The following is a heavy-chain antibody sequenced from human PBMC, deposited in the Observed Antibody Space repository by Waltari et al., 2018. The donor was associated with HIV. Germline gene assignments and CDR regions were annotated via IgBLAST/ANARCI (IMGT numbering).Heavy chain of an antibody. V-gene: IGHV4-61*02. D-gene: IGHD6-6*01. CDR3: ASGVYSSSSFYYYGMDV. CDR1: GGSISSGSYY. CDR2: IYTSGST. Sequence: QVQLQESGPGLVKPSQTLSLTCTVSGGSISSGSYYWSWIRQPAGKGLEWIGRIYTSGSTNYNPSLKSRVTISVDTSKNQFSLKLSSVTAADTAVYYCASGVYSSSSFYYYGMDVWGQGTTVTVSS. J-gene: IGHJ6*02.